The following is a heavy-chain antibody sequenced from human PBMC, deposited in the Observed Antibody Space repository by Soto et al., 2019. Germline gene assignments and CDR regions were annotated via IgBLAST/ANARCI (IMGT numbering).Heavy chain of an antibody. CDR3: ARVDYDILTGFDY. CDR2: IIPIFGTA. D-gene: IGHD3-9*01. Sequence: SLNVSCNASGGTFSSYAISWVRQAPGQGLEWLGGIIPIFGTANYAQKFQGRVTITADESTSTAYMELSSLRSEDTAVYYCARVDYDILTGFDYWGQGTLVTVS. V-gene: IGHV1-69*13. CDR1: GGTFSSYA. J-gene: IGHJ4*02.